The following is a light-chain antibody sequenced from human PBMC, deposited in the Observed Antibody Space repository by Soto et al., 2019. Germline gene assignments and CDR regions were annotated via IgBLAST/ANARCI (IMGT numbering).Light chain of an antibody. J-gene: IGKJ5*01. CDR2: GAS. CDR3: QQYDDWPIT. V-gene: IGKV3-15*01. CDR1: QSVSTN. Sequence: EIVLTQSPGTLSLSPGESAILSSRASQSVSTNVAWYQQKPGQAPRLLIYGASTRATGIPDWFSGSGSGTDFTLAISSLQSEDFALYYCQQYDDWPITFGQGTRLEIK.